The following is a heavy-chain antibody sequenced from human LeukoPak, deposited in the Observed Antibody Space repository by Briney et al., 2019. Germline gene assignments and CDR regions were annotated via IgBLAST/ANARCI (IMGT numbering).Heavy chain of an antibody. CDR1: GFTFSSYA. CDR3: AKDPSPLYCSSTSCSPYGMDV. CDR2: ISCDGSNK. J-gene: IGHJ6*04. V-gene: IGHV3-30*18. Sequence: GSLRLSCAAAGFTFSSYATDWVRQALGNWLDWVSVISCDGSNKYYADSVKGRFTISRDNSKNTLYLQMNSLRAEDTAVYYCAKDPSPLYCSSTSCSPYGMDVWGKGTTVTVSS. D-gene: IGHD2-2*01.